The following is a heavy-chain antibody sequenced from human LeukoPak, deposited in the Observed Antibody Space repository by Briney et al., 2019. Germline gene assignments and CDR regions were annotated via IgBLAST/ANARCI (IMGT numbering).Heavy chain of an antibody. J-gene: IGHJ4*02. CDR2: INPNSGAT. D-gene: IGHD4-17*01. CDR3: ARPSDYGDYIDY. CDR1: GYTFTDHY. Sequence: ASVKVSCKGSGYTFTDHYMHWVRQAPGQGLEWMAKINPNSGATAYAERFQGRVTLTRDTSISTVYMELRTLGSGDTAVYYCARPSDYGDYIDYWGQGTLVTVSS. V-gene: IGHV1-2*02.